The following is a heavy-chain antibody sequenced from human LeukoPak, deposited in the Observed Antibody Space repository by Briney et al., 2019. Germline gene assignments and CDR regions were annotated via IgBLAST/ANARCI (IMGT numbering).Heavy chain of an antibody. V-gene: IGHV3-53*01. Sequence: GWAVTLSCTVSGWTVSSDSMSWVRQAPGKGLEWVSFIYSGGSTHYSDSVMGRFTISRDNSKNTLYLQMNSLRAEDTAVYYCARRAGAYSHPYDYWGQGTLVTVSS. CDR2: IYSGGST. CDR3: ARRAGAYSHPYDY. J-gene: IGHJ4*02. CDR1: GWTVSSDS. D-gene: IGHD4/OR15-4a*01.